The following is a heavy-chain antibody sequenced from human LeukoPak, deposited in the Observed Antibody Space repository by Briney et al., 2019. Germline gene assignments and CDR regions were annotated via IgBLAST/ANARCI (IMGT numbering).Heavy chain of an antibody. J-gene: IGHJ4*02. Sequence: GGSLRLSCAASGFTFTNYGMHWVRQAPGKGLESVAVILYDGTNKYYADSVKGRFTISRDNSNNTLYLQMNSLRAEDTAVYYCAKDVYDYVWGSNRYTVDYWGQGTLSPSPQ. CDR2: ILYDGTNK. CDR3: AKDVYDYVWGSNRYTVDY. CDR1: GFTFTNYG. V-gene: IGHV3-30*18. D-gene: IGHD3-16*02.